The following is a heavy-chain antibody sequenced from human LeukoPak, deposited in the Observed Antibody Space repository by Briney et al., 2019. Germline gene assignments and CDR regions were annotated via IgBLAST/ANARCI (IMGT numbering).Heavy chain of an antibody. J-gene: IGHJ4*02. D-gene: IGHD5-12*01. CDR2: IIPIFGTA. CDR1: GGTFSSYA. Sequence: EASVKVSCKASGGTFSSYAISWVRQAPGQGLEWMGGIIPIFGTANYAQKFQGRVTITTDESTSTAYMELSSLRSEDTAVYYCARTVVATQGFDYWGQGTLLTVSS. V-gene: IGHV1-69*05. CDR3: ARTVVATQGFDY.